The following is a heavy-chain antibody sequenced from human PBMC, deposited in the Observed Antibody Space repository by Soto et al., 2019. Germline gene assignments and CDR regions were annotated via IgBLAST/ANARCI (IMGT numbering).Heavy chain of an antibody. CDR2: IYYSGST. CDR3: ASPTKNGDYYFDY. CDR1: GGSISSSSYY. Sequence: SETLSLTCTVSGGSISSSSYYWGWIRQPPGKGLEWIGSIYYSGSTYYNPSLKSRATISVDTSKNQFSLKLSSVTAADTAVYYFASPTKNGDYYFDYWGQGTLVTVSS. J-gene: IGHJ4*02. D-gene: IGHD2-21*02. V-gene: IGHV4-39*01.